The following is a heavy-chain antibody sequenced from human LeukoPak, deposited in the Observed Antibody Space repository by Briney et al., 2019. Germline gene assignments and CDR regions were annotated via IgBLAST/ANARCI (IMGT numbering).Heavy chain of an antibody. D-gene: IGHD5-18*01. CDR3: AKGSAAQLWLLFDS. Sequence: KPGGSLRLSCAASGFTFSDYYMSWIRQAPGRGLEWASYISTSGDTIYYADSVKGRFTISRDNAKNSLYLQMDSLRAEDTAVYYCAKGSAAQLWLLFDSWGQGTLVTVSS. V-gene: IGHV3-11*01. J-gene: IGHJ4*02. CDR1: GFTFSDYY. CDR2: ISTSGDTI.